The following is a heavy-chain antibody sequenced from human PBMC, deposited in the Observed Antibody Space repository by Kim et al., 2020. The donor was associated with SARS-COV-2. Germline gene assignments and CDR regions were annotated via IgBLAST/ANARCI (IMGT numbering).Heavy chain of an antibody. D-gene: IGHD6-6*01. CDR2: ISTYNGNT. Sequence: ASVKVSCKASGYTFTSYAISWVRQAPGQGLEWMGWISTYNGNTNYAQKLQGRVTMTTDTSTSTAYMELRSLRSDDTAVYYCARTYSTSSALGYWGQGTLVTVSS. CDR1: GYTFTSYA. V-gene: IGHV1-18*01. J-gene: IGHJ4*02. CDR3: ARTYSTSSALGY.